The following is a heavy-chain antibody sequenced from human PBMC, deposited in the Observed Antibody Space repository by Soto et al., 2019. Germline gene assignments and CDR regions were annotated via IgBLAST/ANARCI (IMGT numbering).Heavy chain of an antibody. Sequence: GGSLRLSCAASGFTFSSYAMHWVRQAPGKGLEYVSAISSNGGSTYYANSVKGRFTISRDNSKNTLYLQMGSLRAEDMAVYYCARGRSLVLGYWGQGTLVTVSS. CDR2: ISSNGGST. CDR1: GFTFSSYA. CDR3: ARGRSLVLGY. J-gene: IGHJ4*02. V-gene: IGHV3-64*01. D-gene: IGHD2-8*02.